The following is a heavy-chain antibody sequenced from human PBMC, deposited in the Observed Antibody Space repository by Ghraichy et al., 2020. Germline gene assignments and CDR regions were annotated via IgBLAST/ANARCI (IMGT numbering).Heavy chain of an antibody. CDR1: GGSISSGGYY. J-gene: IGHJ5*02. CDR3: AREGIGYCSGGSCYGNWFYP. V-gene: IGHV4-31*03. D-gene: IGHD2-15*01. CDR2: IYYSGST. Sequence: SLNISCTVSGGSISSGGYYWSWIRQHPGKGLEWIGYIYYSGSTYYNPSLKSRVTISVDTSKNQFSLKLSSVTAADTAVYYCAREGIGYCSGGSCYGNWFYPWGQGTLVTVSS.